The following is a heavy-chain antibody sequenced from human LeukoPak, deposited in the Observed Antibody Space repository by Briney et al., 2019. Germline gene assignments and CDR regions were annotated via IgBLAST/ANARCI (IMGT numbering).Heavy chain of an antibody. V-gene: IGHV3-15*01. D-gene: IGHD3-10*01. Sequence: GGSLRLSCTASGFTFSNAWMSWVRQAPGKGLEWVGSIKTKADGGTTDYVAPVKGRFTISRDDSTNTLYLQMNSLKTEDTAVYYCSTYGSGKPGGVWGQGTTVTVSS. CDR3: STYGSGKPGGV. J-gene: IGHJ6*02. CDR1: GFTFSNAW. CDR2: IKTKADGGTT.